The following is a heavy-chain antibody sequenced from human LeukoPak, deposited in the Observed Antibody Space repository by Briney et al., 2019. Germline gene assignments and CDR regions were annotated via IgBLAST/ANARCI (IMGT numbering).Heavy chain of an antibody. Sequence: GESLQISCKGSGYSFTSYWISWVRQMPGKGLEWMGRIDPSDSYTNYSPSFQGHVTISADKSISTAYLQWSSLKASDTAMYYCARQDRAVAGTLRNWFDPWGQGTLVTVSS. CDR3: ARQDRAVAGTLRNWFDP. CDR1: GYSFTSYW. CDR2: IDPSDSYT. V-gene: IGHV5-10-1*01. D-gene: IGHD6-19*01. J-gene: IGHJ5*02.